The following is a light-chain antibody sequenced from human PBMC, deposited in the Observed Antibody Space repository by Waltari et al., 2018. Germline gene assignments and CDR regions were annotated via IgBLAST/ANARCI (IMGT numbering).Light chain of an antibody. Sequence: SSELTQDPAVSVALGQTVRITCQGDSLRRYYASWYQQRPGQAPFLCLYGHDNRPSGIPGRFSGSTSGNTASLTVTRAQAEDAGVYYCLSRDSSSTRVFGGGTTLTV. V-gene: IGLV3-19*01. CDR2: GHD. J-gene: IGLJ3*02. CDR1: SLRRYY. CDR3: LSRDSSSTRV.